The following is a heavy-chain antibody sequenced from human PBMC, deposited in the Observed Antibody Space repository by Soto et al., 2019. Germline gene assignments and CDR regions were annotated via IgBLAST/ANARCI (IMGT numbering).Heavy chain of an antibody. CDR1: GFSFSTYS. CDR2: ISTRGEV. D-gene: IGHD2-21*02. CDR3: AREETAWPLAYGLDV. V-gene: IGHV3-21*01. J-gene: IGHJ6*02. Sequence: PVGSLRLSCAASGFSFSTYSMNWVRQAPGKGLEWVSSISTRGEVYYADSVKGRFTISRDNSKNSVSLQMNSLRGDDTAVYYCAREETAWPLAYGLDVWGQGTTVTVSS.